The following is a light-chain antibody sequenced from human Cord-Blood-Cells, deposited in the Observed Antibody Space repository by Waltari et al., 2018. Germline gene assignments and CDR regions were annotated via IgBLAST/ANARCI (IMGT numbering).Light chain of an antibody. V-gene: IGLV1-36*01. CDR1: SSNIGNNA. CDR2: YCD. J-gene: IGLJ3*02. CDR3: AAWDDSLNGGV. Sequence: QSVLTQPPSVSEAPRQRVTISCSGSSSNIGNNAVNWYQQLPGKAPKLLIYYCDLRPSGVSDRFSGSKSGTSASLAISGLQSDDESDYYCAAWDDSLNGGVFGGGTKLTVL.